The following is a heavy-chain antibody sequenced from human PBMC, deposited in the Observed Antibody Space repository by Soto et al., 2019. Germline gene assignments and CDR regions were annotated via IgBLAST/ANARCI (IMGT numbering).Heavy chain of an antibody. CDR2: ISFDGSAE. CDR3: ARDPRATTYYFDY. CDR1: GFTFSSFT. D-gene: IGHD1-1*01. V-gene: IGHV3-30-3*01. Sequence: GGSLRLSCAASGFTFSSFTMHWVRQAPGKGLEWVALISFDGSAEYYADSVKGRFTISRDNSRNTLYLQMNSLRVEDTALYFCARDPRATTYYFDYWGQRTLVTVSS. J-gene: IGHJ4*02.